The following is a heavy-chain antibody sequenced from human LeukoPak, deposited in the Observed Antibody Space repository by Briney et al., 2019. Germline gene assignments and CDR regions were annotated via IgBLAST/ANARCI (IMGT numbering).Heavy chain of an antibody. CDR3: ARRHYGSGNIDS. J-gene: IGHJ4*02. CDR1: SDSISSSSYL. CDR2: ICSNGHI. V-gene: IGHV4-39*01. Sequence: PSETLSLTCSVSSDSISSSSYLWVWVRQPPGKGLEWIGDICSNGHISYNPSLKSRAAISVDTSKNQFSLNLSSVTAADTALYYCARRHYGSGNIDSWGQGTLVTVSS. D-gene: IGHD3-10*01.